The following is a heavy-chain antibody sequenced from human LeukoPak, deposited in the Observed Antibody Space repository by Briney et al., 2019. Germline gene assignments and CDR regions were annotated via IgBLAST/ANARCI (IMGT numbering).Heavy chain of an antibody. CDR1: GYTFTSYG. J-gene: IGHJ4*02. CDR3: ARVRRLPSLEYYDSSGYLDY. CDR2: ISAYNGNT. Sequence: ASVKVSCKASGYTFTSYGISWVRQAPGQGLEWMGWISAYNGNTNYAQKRQGRVTMTTDTSTSTAYMELRSLRSDDTAVYYCARVRRLPSLEYYDSSGYLDYWGQGTLVTVSS. D-gene: IGHD3-22*01. V-gene: IGHV1-18*01.